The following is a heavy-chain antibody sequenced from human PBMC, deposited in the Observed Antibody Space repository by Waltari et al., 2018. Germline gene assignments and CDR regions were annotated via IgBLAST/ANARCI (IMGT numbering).Heavy chain of an antibody. CDR3: ARGSTVQVYYYYYMDV. V-gene: IGHV4-34*01. J-gene: IGHJ6*03. CDR2: INQSGST. CDR1: GGSFSGYY. Sequence: QVQLQQWGAGLLKPSETLSLTCAVYGGSFSGYYWSWIRQPPGKGLEWIGEINQSGSTNYNPSLKSRFTISVDTSKNQFSLKLSSVTAADTAVYYCARGSTVQVYYYYYMDVWGKGTTVTVSS. D-gene: IGHD3-10*01.